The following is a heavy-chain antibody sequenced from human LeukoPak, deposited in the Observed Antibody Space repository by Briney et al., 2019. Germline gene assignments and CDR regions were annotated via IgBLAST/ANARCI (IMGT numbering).Heavy chain of an antibody. J-gene: IGHJ4*02. D-gene: IGHD3-9*01. CDR1: GFTVSSYA. Sequence: GGSLRLSCAASGFTVSSYAMTWVRQAPGKGLEWVSYISSSGSTIYYADSVKGRFTISRDNAKNSLYLQMNSLRAEDTAVYYCARDSPHYDILTGYYIPGYWGQGTLVTVSS. CDR2: ISSSGSTI. CDR3: ARDSPHYDILTGYYIPGY. V-gene: IGHV3-48*03.